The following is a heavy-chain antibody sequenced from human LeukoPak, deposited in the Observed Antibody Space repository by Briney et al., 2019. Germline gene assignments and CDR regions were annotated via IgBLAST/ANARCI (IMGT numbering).Heavy chain of an antibody. D-gene: IGHD3-3*01. CDR1: GGSISSYY. J-gene: IGHJ5*02. Sequence: SETLSLTCTVSGGSISSYYWSWIRQPPGKGLEWIGYIYYSGSTNYNPSLKSRVTISVDTSKNQFSLKLSSVSAADTAVYYCARGPTIFGVPEQNWFDPWGQGTLVTVSS. CDR3: ARGPTIFGVPEQNWFDP. CDR2: IYYSGST. V-gene: IGHV4-59*12.